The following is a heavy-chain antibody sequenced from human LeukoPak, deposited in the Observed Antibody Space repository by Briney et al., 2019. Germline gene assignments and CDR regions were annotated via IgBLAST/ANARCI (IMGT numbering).Heavy chain of an antibody. CDR1: GFTFSNAW. CDR2: IKSKTDGGTT. Sequence: GGSLRLSCAASGFTFSNAWMSWVRQAPGKGLEWVGRIKSKTDGGTTDYAAPVKGRFTISRDDSKNTLYLQMNSLKTEDTAVYYCTTDIKQQLLSRRGYGMDVWGQGTTVTVSS. D-gene: IGHD6-13*01. V-gene: IGHV3-15*01. J-gene: IGHJ6*02. CDR3: TTDIKQQLLSRRGYGMDV.